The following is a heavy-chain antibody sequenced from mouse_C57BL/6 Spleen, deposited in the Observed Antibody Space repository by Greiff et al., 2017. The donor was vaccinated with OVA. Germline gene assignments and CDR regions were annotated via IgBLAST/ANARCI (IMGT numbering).Heavy chain of an antibody. V-gene: IGHV1-76*01. CDR3: AREYYGSSGDFDY. CDR1: GYTFTDYY. J-gene: IGHJ2*01. D-gene: IGHD1-1*01. Sequence: QVQLKQSGAELVRPGASVKLSCKASGYTFTDYYINWVKQRPGQGLEWIARIYPGSGNTYYNEKFKGKATLTAEKSSSTAYMQLSSLTSEDSAVYFCAREYYGSSGDFDYWGQGTTLTVSS. CDR2: IYPGSGNT.